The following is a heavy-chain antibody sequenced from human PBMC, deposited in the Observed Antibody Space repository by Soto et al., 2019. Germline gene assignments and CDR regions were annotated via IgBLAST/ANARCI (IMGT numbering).Heavy chain of an antibody. V-gene: IGHV3-23*01. CDR3: AKDRVIVVVTHFDY. Sequence: GGSLRLSCVASGFTFSSYAMSWVRQAPGKGLEWVSAISGSGGSTYYADSVKGRFTISRDNSKNTLYLQMNSLRAEDTAVYYCAKDRVIVVVTHFDYWGQGTLVTVSS. CDR1: GFTFSSYA. J-gene: IGHJ4*02. CDR2: ISGSGGST. D-gene: IGHD3-22*01.